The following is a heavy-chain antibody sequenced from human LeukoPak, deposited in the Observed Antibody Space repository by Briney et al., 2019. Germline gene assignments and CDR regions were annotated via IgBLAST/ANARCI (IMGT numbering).Heavy chain of an antibody. CDR3: ARWEAAPQYFQH. V-gene: IGHV4-30-2*01. J-gene: IGHJ1*01. CDR2: IYHSGST. CDR1: GGSISSSDYS. D-gene: IGHD1-26*01. Sequence: SETLSLTCAVSGGSISSSDYSWSWIPQPPGRGVEWIGYIYHSGSTYYNPSLKRRVTLSVDRSKNQFSLKLSSVTAADTAVYYCARWEAAPQYFQHWGQGTLVTVSS.